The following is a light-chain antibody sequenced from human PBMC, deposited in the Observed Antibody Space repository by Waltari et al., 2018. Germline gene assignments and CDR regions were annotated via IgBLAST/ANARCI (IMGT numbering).Light chain of an antibody. CDR2: DVT. V-gene: IGLV2-11*01. CDR3: SSYAGNYVA. Sequence: QSALTQPRSVSGSPGQSVTISCTGTRSDVGGYNFVSWYQQHPGIAPKLIISDVTKRPAGVPDRFSGSKSGNTASLTISGLQAEEEADYYCSSYAGNYVAFGGGTKLTVL. J-gene: IGLJ2*01. CDR1: RSDVGGYNF.